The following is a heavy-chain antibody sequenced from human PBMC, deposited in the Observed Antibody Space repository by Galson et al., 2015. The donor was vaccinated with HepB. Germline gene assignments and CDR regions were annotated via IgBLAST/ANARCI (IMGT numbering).Heavy chain of an antibody. D-gene: IGHD5-12*01. Sequence: SLRLSCAVSGFTFSVYGMNWVRQAPGKGLEWLSYISGSTRNCADSAKGRFIVSRDNAKNSLYLQLNSLRAEDTAVYYCARGYVDFDFWGQGTLVTVSS. CDR2: ISGSTR. V-gene: IGHV3-48*04. CDR3: ARGYVDFDF. CDR1: GFTFSVYG. J-gene: IGHJ4*02.